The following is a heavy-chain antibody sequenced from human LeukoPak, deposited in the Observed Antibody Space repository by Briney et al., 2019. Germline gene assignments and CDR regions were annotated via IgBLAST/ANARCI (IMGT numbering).Heavy chain of an antibody. V-gene: IGHV3-74*01. CDR3: ARELPFDY. CDR1: GFTFSNYW. J-gene: IGHJ4*01. CDR2: IKSDGSRT. Sequence: GGSLRLSCAASGFTFSNYWMHWVRQAPGKGLVWVSRIKSDGSRTDYADSVKGRFTISRDNAKNTLYLQMNSLRAEDAAVYYCARELPFDYWGQGTLVTVSS.